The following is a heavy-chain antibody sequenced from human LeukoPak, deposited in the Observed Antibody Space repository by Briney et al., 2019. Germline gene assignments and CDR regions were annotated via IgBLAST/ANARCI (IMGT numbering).Heavy chain of an antibody. J-gene: IGHJ6*03. CDR2: IYTSGST. Sequence: PSQTLSLTCTVSGGSISSGSYYWSWIRQPAGKGLEWIGRIYTSGSTNYNPSLKSRVTISVDTSKNQFSLKLSSVTAADTAVYYCARGNIAVAGTHYMDVWGKGTTVTVS. D-gene: IGHD6-19*01. CDR3: ARGNIAVAGTHYMDV. V-gene: IGHV4-61*02. CDR1: GGSISSGSYY.